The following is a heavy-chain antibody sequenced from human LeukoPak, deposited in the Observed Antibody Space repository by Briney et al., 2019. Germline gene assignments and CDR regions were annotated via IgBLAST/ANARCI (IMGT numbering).Heavy chain of an antibody. CDR1: GGSISSYY. CDR2: IYYSGST. Sequence: SETLSLTCTVSGGSISSYYWSWIRQPPGKGLEWIGYIYYSGSTNYNPSLKSRVTISVDTSKNQFSLKLSSVTAADTAVYYCARVGYYGHYYYYMDVWGKGTTVTVSS. V-gene: IGHV4-59*01. J-gene: IGHJ6*03. CDR3: ARVGYYGHYYYYMDV. D-gene: IGHD1-26*01.